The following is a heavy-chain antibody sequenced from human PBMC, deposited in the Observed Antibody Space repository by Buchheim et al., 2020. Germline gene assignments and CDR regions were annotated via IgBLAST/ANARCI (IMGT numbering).Heavy chain of an antibody. Sequence: QVQLVESGGGVVQPGRSLRLSCAASGFTFSSYAMHWVRQAPGKGLEWVAVISYDGSNKYYADSVKGRFTIPRDNSKNTLYLQMNSLRAEDTAVYYCARGALGGIAVAGTDYYYGMDVWGQGTT. CDR3: ARGALGGIAVAGTDYYYGMDV. J-gene: IGHJ6*02. D-gene: IGHD6-19*01. CDR1: GFTFSSYA. V-gene: IGHV3-30-3*01. CDR2: ISYDGSNK.